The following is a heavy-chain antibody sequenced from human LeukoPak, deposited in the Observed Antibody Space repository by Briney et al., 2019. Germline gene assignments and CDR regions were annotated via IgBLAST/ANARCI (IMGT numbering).Heavy chain of an antibody. CDR2: MNPNSGNT. CDR1: GYTFTSYD. D-gene: IGHD6-6*01. CDR3: ARARSSSSLLGYYYYYMDV. J-gene: IGHJ6*03. V-gene: IGHV1-8*01. Sequence: ASAKVSCKASGYTFTSYDINWVRQATGQGLEWMGWMNPNSGNTGYAQKFQGRVTMTRNTSISTAYMELSSLRSEDTAVYYCARARSSSSLLGYYYYYMDVWGKGTTVTVSS.